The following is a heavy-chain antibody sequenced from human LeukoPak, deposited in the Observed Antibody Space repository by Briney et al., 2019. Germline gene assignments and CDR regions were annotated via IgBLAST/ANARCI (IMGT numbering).Heavy chain of an antibody. CDR3: ARAYSSSQRNWYFDL. CDR1: SGSISDYY. J-gene: IGHJ2*01. D-gene: IGHD6-13*01. CDR2: IYYRGST. V-gene: IGHV4-59*01. Sequence: PSETLSLTCTVSSGSISDYYWSWIRQPPEKGLEWIGYIYYRGSTQYNPSLKSRVTISVDRSKNQYSLKLNSVTAADTAVYYCARAYSSSQRNWYFDLWGRGTLVTVSS.